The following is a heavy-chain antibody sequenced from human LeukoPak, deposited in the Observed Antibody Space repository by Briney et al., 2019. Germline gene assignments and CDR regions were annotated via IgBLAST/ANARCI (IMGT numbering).Heavy chain of an antibody. CDR2: IVVGSGNT. Sequence: GASVKVSCKASGFTFTSSAVQWVRQARGQRLEWIGWIVVGSGNTNYAQKFQERVTITRDMSTSTAYMELSSLRSEDTAVYYCARKGAFWSGYHYYMDVWGKGTTVTVSS. J-gene: IGHJ6*03. D-gene: IGHD3-3*01. CDR1: GFTFTSSA. CDR3: ARKGAFWSGYHYYMDV. V-gene: IGHV1-58*01.